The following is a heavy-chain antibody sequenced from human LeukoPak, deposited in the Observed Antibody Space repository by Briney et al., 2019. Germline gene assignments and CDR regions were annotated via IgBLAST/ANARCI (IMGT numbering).Heavy chain of an antibody. D-gene: IGHD3-9*01. CDR3: ARAPLRYFDWLLISGPNWFDP. J-gene: IGHJ5*02. V-gene: IGHV4-4*07. CDR2: IYTSGST. Sequence: ASETLSLTCTVSGGSISSYYWSWIRQPAGKGLEWVGRIYTSGSTNYNPSLKSRGTMSIDTSKKQFSLKLTSVTAADTAVYYCARAPLRYFDWLLISGPNWFDPWGQGTLVTVSS. CDR1: GGSISSYY.